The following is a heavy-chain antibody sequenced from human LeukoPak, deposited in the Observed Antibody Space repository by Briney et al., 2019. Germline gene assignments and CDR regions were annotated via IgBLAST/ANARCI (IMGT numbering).Heavy chain of an antibody. D-gene: IGHD3-22*01. CDR1: GFTFSNYG. Sequence: PGGSLRLSCAASGFTFSNYGMTWVRQAPGKGLECVSVIYSGGNTYYADSVKGRFTISRDNSKNTLYLQMNSLRAEDTAVYYCARKTDSGGQGDYWGPGTLVTVSS. CDR2: IYSGGNT. V-gene: IGHV3-66*01. J-gene: IGHJ4*02. CDR3: ARKTDSGGQGDY.